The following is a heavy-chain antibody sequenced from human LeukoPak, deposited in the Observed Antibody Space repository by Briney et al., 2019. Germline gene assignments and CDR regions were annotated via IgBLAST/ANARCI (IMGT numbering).Heavy chain of an antibody. CDR2: IKKDGSEK. CDR1: GFTFSSHR. J-gene: IGHJ4*02. D-gene: IGHD2-15*01. CDR3: ARDSDPYCSGGSCQRFDY. Sequence: GGSLRLSCAASGFTFSSHRMSWVRQAPGKGLEWVANIKKDGSEKYYVDSVKGRFTISRDNAKTSLYLQMNSLRAEDTAVYYCARDSDPYCSGGSCQRFDYWGQGTLVTVSS. V-gene: IGHV3-7*01.